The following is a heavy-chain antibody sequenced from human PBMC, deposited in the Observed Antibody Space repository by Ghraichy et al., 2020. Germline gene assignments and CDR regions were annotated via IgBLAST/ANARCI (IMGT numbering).Heavy chain of an antibody. D-gene: IGHD2-21*01. CDR1: GFTFSSYA. Sequence: GGSLRLSCAASGFTFSSYAMSWVRQAPGKGLEWVSAISGSGGSTYYADSVKGRFTISRDNSKNTLYLQMNSLRAEDTAVYYCAKVGAEYCGGDCYPGWYFDLWGRGTLVTVSS. V-gene: IGHV3-23*01. J-gene: IGHJ2*01. CDR2: ISGSGGST. CDR3: AKVGAEYCGGDCYPGWYFDL.